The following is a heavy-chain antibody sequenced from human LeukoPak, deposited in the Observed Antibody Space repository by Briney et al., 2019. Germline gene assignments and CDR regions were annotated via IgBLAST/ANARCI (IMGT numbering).Heavy chain of an antibody. D-gene: IGHD2-21*02. CDR1: GFTFTSSA. CDR2: IVVGSGNT. Sequence: SVKVSCKASGFTFTSSAMQWVRQAREQRLEWIGWIVVGSGNTNYAQKFQERVTITRDMSTSTAYMELSSLRSEDTAVYYCAGGRYCGGDCLPDYWGQGTLVTVSS. V-gene: IGHV1-58*02. J-gene: IGHJ4*02. CDR3: AGGRYCGGDCLPDY.